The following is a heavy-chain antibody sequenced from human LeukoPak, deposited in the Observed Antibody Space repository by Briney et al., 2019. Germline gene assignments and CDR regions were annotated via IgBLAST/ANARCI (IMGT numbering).Heavy chain of an antibody. J-gene: IGHJ4*02. CDR1: GYTFTSYG. D-gene: IGHD3-16*02. CDR3: ARDREEEFGGVIPTHY. Sequence: ASVKVSCKASGYTFTSYGISWVRQAPGQGLEWMGWISAYNGNTNYAQKFQGRVTMTTDTSTSTAYMELRSLRSDDTAVYYCARDREEEFGGVIPTHYWGEGTLVTVSS. V-gene: IGHV1-18*01. CDR2: ISAYNGNT.